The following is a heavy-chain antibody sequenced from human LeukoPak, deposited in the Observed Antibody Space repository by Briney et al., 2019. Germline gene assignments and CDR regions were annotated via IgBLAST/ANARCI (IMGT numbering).Heavy chain of an antibody. CDR3: ARPSSGWYVLDY. CDR2: IDPSDSYT. Sequence: GESLRISCKGSGYSFTSYWITCVRQMPGKGLEWMGRIDPSDSYTNYSSCFQGHVTISADKSISTAYLQWSRLKASDTAMYYCARPSSGWYVLDYWGQGTLVTVFS. D-gene: IGHD6-19*01. J-gene: IGHJ4*02. V-gene: IGHV5-10-1*01. CDR1: GYSFTSYW.